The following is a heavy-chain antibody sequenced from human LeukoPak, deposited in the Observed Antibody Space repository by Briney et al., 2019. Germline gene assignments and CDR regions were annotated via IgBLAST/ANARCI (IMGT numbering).Heavy chain of an antibody. J-gene: IGHJ4*02. CDR1: GFTFSSYW. V-gene: IGHV3-7*01. CDR3: AREGVYSGSYFLEY. D-gene: IGHD1-26*01. Sequence: GGSLRLSCAASGFTFSSYWMSWVRQAPGKGLEWVANIKQDGSEKYYVDSVKGRFTISRDNAKNSLYLQMNSLRAEDTAVYYCAREGVYSGSYFLEYWGQGTLVTVSS. CDR2: IKQDGSEK.